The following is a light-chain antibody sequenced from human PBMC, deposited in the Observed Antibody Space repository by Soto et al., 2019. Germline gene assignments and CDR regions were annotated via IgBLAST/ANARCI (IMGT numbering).Light chain of an antibody. Sequence: EIVLTQSPATLSLSPGERATLSCRASQSVSSYLAWYQQKPGQAPRLLIYDASNRATGIPARFSGSGSGTDFTLNISSLEPEDFAVYYCQQYNSYSLYTFGQGTKMEI. J-gene: IGKJ2*01. CDR3: QQYNSYSLYT. CDR1: QSVSSY. CDR2: DAS. V-gene: IGKV3-11*01.